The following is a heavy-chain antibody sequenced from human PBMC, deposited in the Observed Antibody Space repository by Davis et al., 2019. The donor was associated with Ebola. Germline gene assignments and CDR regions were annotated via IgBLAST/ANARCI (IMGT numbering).Heavy chain of an antibody. D-gene: IGHD3-3*01. Sequence: ASVKVSCKASGYTFTGYYMHWVRQAPGQGLEWMGWINPNSGGTNYAQKFQGRVTMTRDTSISTAYMELSRLRSDDTAVYYCATATIFGVVGGHYYMDVWGKGTTVTVSS. V-gene: IGHV1-2*02. CDR2: INPNSGGT. CDR1: GYTFTGYY. CDR3: ATATIFGVVGGHYYMDV. J-gene: IGHJ6*03.